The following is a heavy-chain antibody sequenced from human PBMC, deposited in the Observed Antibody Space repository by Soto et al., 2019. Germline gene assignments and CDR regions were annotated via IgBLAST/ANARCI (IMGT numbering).Heavy chain of an antibody. CDR3: AREGGSSTYYPLELDF. D-gene: IGHD6-13*01. CDR1: GGTFSSYA. Sequence: ASVKVSCKASGGTFSSYAISWVRQAPGQGLEWVGWIAPFNGKTSSLQRLQDRISMTIDTSASTAYLEVRSLTSDDTGVYFCAREGGSSTYYPLELDFWGQGTLVTVSS. V-gene: IGHV1-18*01. J-gene: IGHJ4*02. CDR2: IAPFNGKT.